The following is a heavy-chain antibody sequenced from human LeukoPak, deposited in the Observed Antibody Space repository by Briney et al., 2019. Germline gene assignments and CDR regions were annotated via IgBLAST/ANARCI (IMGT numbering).Heavy chain of an antibody. J-gene: IGHJ5*02. CDR1: GHTFTSYG. CDR2: ISAYNGNT. D-gene: IGHD2-2*03. Sequence: GASVKVSCKASGHTFTSYGISWVRQAPGQGLEWMGWISAYNGNTNYAQKLQGRVTMTTDTSTSTAYMELRSLRSDDTAVYYCARAGYCSSTSCLIRYNWFDPWGQGTLVTVSS. CDR3: ARAGYCSSTSCLIRYNWFDP. V-gene: IGHV1-18*01.